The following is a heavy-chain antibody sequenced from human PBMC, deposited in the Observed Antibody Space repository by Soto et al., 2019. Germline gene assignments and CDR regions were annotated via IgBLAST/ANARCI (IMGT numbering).Heavy chain of an antibody. CDR3: ARFYDFWSGSNDAFDI. Sequence: LGESLKISCKGSGYSFTSYWISWVRQMPGKGLEWMGRIDPSDSYTNYSPSFQGHVTISADKSISTAYLQWSSLKASDTAMYYCARFYDFWSGSNDAFDIWGQGTMVTVSS. CDR1: GYSFTSYW. CDR2: IDPSDSYT. D-gene: IGHD3-3*01. V-gene: IGHV5-10-1*01. J-gene: IGHJ3*02.